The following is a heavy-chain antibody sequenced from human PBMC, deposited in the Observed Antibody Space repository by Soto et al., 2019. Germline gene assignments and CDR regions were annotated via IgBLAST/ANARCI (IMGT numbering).Heavy chain of an antibody. J-gene: IGHJ5*02. CDR1: GFIFNTYA. CDR3: ARDSTSWYYWFDP. Sequence: PGGSLRLSCVASGFIFNTYAMHWVRQAPGQGLEWVAVLSYDGKNTHYADSVKGRFTISRDNSKNTLHLQMNSLRAEDTAIYYCARDSTSWYYWFDPWGQGTQVTVSS. CDR2: LSYDGKNT. V-gene: IGHV3-30*04. D-gene: IGHD2-2*01.